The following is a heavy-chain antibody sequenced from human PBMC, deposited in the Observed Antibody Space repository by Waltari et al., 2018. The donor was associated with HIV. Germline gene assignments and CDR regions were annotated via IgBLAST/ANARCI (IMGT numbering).Heavy chain of an antibody. CDR1: DYSITSGYY. D-gene: IGHD3-3*01. CDR3: ASTYYDLLEGWYFDF. CDR2: ISHSGTT. J-gene: IGHJ4*02. Sequence: QVQLQESGPGLVQPSETLSPTCRVPDYSITSGYYWGWIRQSPGRGLEWIGSISHSGTTVYSPSLKSRITLFRNTSKNQFFLKLTSATAADTAVYYCASTYYDLLEGWYFDFWGQGRLVTVSS. V-gene: IGHV4-38-2*01.